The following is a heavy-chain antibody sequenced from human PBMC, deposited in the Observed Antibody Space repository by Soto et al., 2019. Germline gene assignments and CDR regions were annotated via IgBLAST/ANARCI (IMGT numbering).Heavy chain of an antibody. V-gene: IGHV5-10-1*03. CDR1: GYSFTSYW. D-gene: IGHD2-15*01. Sequence: EVQLVQSGAEVKKPGESLRISCKGSGYSFTSYWITWVRQMPGKGLEWMGRIDPSDSYTNYSPSFQGHVTISADKSISTAYLQWSSLKASDTAMYYCARHSYRLRLVVSGPLNYWGQGALVTVSS. CDR3: ARHSYRLRLVVSGPLNY. J-gene: IGHJ4*02. CDR2: IDPSDSYT.